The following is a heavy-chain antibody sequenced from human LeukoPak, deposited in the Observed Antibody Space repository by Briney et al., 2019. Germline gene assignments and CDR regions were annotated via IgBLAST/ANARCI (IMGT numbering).Heavy chain of an antibody. CDR3: ARDPSGYFNY. D-gene: IGHD3-22*01. V-gene: IGHV4-61*01. Sequence: SETLSLTCTVSVGSVSSGRYYWSWIRQPPGKGLEWIGYIYDSGSTNYNPSLKSRVTISVDTSKNQFSLKLSSVTAADTAVYYCARDPSGYFNYWGQGTLVTVSS. J-gene: IGHJ4*02. CDR1: VGSVSSGRYY. CDR2: IYDSGST.